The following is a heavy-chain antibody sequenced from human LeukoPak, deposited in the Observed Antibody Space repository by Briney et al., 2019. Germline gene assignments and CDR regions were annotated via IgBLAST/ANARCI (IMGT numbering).Heavy chain of an antibody. D-gene: IGHD3-22*01. V-gene: IGHV3-7*01. CDR2: INQDGRAK. CDR1: GFTFSNYW. Sequence: PGGSLRLSCAASGFTFSNYWMSWVRQAPGKGLEWVGNINQDGRAKYYVDSVKGRYTISRDNDKNSVYLQMNSLRDEDTAVYYCASSHDSSGNDWGQGTLVTVSS. CDR3: ASSHDSSGND. J-gene: IGHJ4*02.